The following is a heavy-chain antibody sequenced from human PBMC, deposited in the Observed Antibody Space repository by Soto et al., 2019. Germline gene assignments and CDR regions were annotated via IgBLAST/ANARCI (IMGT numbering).Heavy chain of an antibody. CDR1: GASVSRNSAA. J-gene: IGHJ4*02. D-gene: IGHD1-1*01. CDR3: ARAKLNDGNLDY. CDR2: TYYRSKWYK. Sequence: PSQTLSLTCAISGASVSRNSAAWNWIRQSPSRGLEWLGKTYYRSKWYKHYAVSVKSRITINPDTSKNQFSLQLISVTPEDTAVYYCARAKLNDGNLDYWGQGTLVTVSS. V-gene: IGHV6-1*01.